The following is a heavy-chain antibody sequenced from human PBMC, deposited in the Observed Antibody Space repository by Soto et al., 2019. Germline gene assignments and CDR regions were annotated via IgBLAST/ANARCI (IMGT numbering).Heavy chain of an antibody. J-gene: IGHJ4*02. V-gene: IGHV3-30*18. CDR2: ISYDGSNK. CDR1: GFTFSSYG. D-gene: IGHD6-19*01. Sequence: GGSLRLSCAASGFTFSSYGMHWVRQAPGKGLEWVAVISYDGSNKYYADSVKGRFTISRDNSKNTLYLQMNSLRAEDTAVYYCAKEDSSGWCFDYWGRGTLVTVSS. CDR3: AKEDSSGWCFDY.